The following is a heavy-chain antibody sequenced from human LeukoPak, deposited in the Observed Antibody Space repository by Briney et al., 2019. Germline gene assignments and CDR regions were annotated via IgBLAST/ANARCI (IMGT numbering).Heavy chain of an antibody. J-gene: IGHJ4*02. D-gene: IGHD6-19*01. CDR3: ARDEPYSSGWFEVDY. CDR1: GYTFTSYG. Sequence: ASVKVSCKASGYTFTSYGISWVRQAPGQGLEWMGWISAYNGNTNYAQKLQGRVTMTTDTSASTAYMELRSLRSDDTAVYYCARDEPYSSGWFEVDYWGQGTLVTVSS. CDR2: ISAYNGNT. V-gene: IGHV1-18*01.